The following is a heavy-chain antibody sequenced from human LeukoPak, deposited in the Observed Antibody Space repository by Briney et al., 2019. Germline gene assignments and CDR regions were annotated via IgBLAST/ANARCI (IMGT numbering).Heavy chain of an antibody. CDR3: ARSVRSWYTSDSFDI. V-gene: IGHV1-18*01. J-gene: IGHJ3*02. Sequence: ASVKVSCKASGYTFTRHGITWVRQAPGQGLEWMGWISTYNGNTNYAEKVQGRVTMTADTSTSTVYMDLRSLRSDDTAVYYCARSVRSWYTSDSFDIWGQGTMVTVSS. CDR1: GYTFTRHG. CDR2: ISTYNGNT. D-gene: IGHD2-2*02.